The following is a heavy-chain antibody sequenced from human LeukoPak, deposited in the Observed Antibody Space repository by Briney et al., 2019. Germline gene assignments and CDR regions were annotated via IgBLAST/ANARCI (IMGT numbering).Heavy chain of an antibody. CDR2: ISGSGGNT. Sequence: GGSLRLSCAASGFTFSNYAMNWVHQAPGKGLEWVSAISGSGGNTYYADSVKGRFTISRYNSKNTLYLQMTSLRAEDTALYYCAKPAKTDYADYWGQGTLVTVSS. J-gene: IGHJ4*02. CDR1: GFTFSNYA. D-gene: IGHD1-14*01. V-gene: IGHV3-23*01. CDR3: AKPAKTDYADY.